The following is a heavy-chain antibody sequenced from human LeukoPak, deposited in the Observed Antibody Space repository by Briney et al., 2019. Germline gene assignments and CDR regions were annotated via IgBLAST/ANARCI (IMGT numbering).Heavy chain of an antibody. V-gene: IGHV3-21*06. CDR1: GFTFSDYS. CDR3: ARGDGTMGPTA. Sequence: GSLRLSCGASGFTFSDYSMNWVRQAPGKGLEWVSFISSGGTFIFYGDSVRGRFTISRDNVNNSLFLQMNSLRVEDTALYYCARGDGTMGPTAWGQGTLVTVSS. D-gene: IGHD1-26*01. J-gene: IGHJ5*02. CDR2: ISSGGTFI.